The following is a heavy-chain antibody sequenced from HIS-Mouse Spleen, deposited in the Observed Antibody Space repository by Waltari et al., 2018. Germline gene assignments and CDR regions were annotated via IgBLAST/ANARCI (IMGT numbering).Heavy chain of an antibody. D-gene: IGHD6-13*01. CDR3: ARLAAAGTY. Sequence: QLQLQESGPGLVKPSETLSLTCTVSGGSISSSSYYWGWIRQPQGKGLEWIGSIYYSGSTYYNPSLKSRVTISVDTSKNQFSLKLSSVTAADTAVYYCARLAAAGTYWGQGTLVTVSS. J-gene: IGHJ4*02. V-gene: IGHV4-39*07. CDR2: IYYSGST. CDR1: GGSISSSSYY.